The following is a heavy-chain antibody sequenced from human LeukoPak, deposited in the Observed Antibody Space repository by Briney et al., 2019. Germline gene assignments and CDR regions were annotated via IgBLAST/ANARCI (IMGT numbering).Heavy chain of an antibody. CDR1: GGSISSYY. V-gene: IGHV4-59*01. CDR2: THFSGST. D-gene: IGHD3-10*01. J-gene: IGHJ4*02. CDR3: ARIFRGAYFDY. Sequence: PSETLSLTCTVSGGSISSYYWSWIRQPPGKGLEWIGYTHFSGSTNYNPSLKSRVTVSDDKSKNQFSLKLSSVTAADTAVYYCARIFRGAYFDYWGQGTLVTVSS.